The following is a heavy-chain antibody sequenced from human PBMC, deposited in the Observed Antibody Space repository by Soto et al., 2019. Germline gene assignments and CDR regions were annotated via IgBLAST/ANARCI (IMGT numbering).Heavy chain of an antibody. J-gene: IGHJ6*02. D-gene: IGHD2-15*01. CDR3: VRHEGYCSGGSCYPPYYYYGMDV. CDR1: GYSFTNFW. CDR2: IYPGDSDT. V-gene: IGHV5-51*01. Sequence: GESLKISCKGSGYSFTNFWIGWVRQMPGKGLEWMGIIYPGDSDTRYSPSFQGQVTIPADKSISTAYLQWSSLKASDTAMYYCVRHEGYCSGGSCYPPYYYYGMDVWGQGTTVTVSS.